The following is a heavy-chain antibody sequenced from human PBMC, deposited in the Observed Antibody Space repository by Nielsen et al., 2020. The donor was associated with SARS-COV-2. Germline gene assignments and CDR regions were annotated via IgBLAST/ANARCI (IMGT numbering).Heavy chain of an antibody. CDR1: GFTFSDYG. J-gene: IGHJ4*02. CDR3: ARESAYGDYTGGFDY. CDR2: IYYDGTNA. V-gene: IGHV3-33*01. Sequence: GESLKISCAASGFTFSDYGMHWVRQAPGKGLEWVALIYYDGTNANYADSVKGRFTISRDNSNNTLSLQLNSLRVEDTAVYYCARESAYGDYTGGFDYWGQGTLVTVSP. D-gene: IGHD4-17*01.